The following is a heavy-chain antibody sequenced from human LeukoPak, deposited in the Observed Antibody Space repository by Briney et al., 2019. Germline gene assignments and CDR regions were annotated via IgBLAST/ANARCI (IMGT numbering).Heavy chain of an antibody. J-gene: IGHJ4*02. CDR2: IGGGGPTT. Sequence: PGGSLRLSCAASGFTFSTYAMNWVRQAPAKGLEWVSTIGGGGPTTAYADSVKDRFTISRDNSKNTLYLQMNSLRAEDTAVYFCARGFLGGTDQYFDSWGQGTLVTVSS. V-gene: IGHV3-23*01. CDR3: ARGFLGGTDQYFDS. CDR1: GFTFSTYA. D-gene: IGHD6-19*01.